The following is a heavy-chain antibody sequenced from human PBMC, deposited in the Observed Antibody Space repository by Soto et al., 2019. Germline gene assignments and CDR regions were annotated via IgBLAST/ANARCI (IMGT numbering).Heavy chain of an antibody. CDR3: ARGARDSSGYLQTFDY. CDR2: ISAYNGNT. Sequence: RASVKVSCKASGYTFTSYGISWVRQAPGQGLEWMGWISAYNGNTNYAQKLQGRVTMTTDTSTSTAYMELRSLRSDDTAVYYCARGARDSSGYLQTFDYWGQGTLVTVSS. V-gene: IGHV1-18*01. CDR1: GYTFTSYG. J-gene: IGHJ4*02. D-gene: IGHD3-22*01.